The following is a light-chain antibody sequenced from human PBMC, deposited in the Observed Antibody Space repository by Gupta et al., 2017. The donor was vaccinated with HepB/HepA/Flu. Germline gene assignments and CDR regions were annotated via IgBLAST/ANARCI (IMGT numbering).Light chain of an antibody. CDR3: GIWDSSMRAGGV. CDR1: SSNIGNNY. V-gene: IGLV1-51*02. J-gene: IGLJ7*01. Sequence: HSVLTQPPSVSASPGPKVTISCSGSSSNIGNNYVSWYQQIPGKAPKLIIYDNTKRPSGIPERCSGSNSGTSATLAINGLQTGDEAEYYCGIWDSSMRAGGVFGGGTKLTVL. CDR2: DNT.